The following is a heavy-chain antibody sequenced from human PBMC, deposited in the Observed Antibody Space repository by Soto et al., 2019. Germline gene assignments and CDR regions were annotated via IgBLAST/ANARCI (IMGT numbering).Heavy chain of an antibody. CDR1: GGSISSYY. Sequence: PSETLSLTCTVSGGSISSYYWSWIRQPPGKGLEWIGYIYYSGSTNYNPSLKSRVTISVDTSKNQFSLKLSSVTAADTAVYYCARSRQSRQVVPAAIDYWGQGALVTVSS. D-gene: IGHD2-2*01. J-gene: IGHJ4*02. CDR3: ARSRQSRQVVPAAIDY. V-gene: IGHV4-59*01. CDR2: IYYSGST.